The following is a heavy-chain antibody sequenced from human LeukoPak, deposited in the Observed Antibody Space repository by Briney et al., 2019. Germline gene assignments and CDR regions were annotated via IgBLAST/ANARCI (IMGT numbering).Heavy chain of an antibody. CDR3: ARSSPASFRPYSIGWDINAFDI. CDR2: ITPIFGTA. J-gene: IGHJ3*02. V-gene: IGHV1-69*13. CDR1: GGTFSSYA. Sequence: SVKVSCKASGGTFSSYAISWVRQAPGQGLEWMGGITPIFGTANYAQKFQGRVTITADESTSTAYMELSSLRSEDTAVYYCARSSPASFRPYSIGWDINAFDIWGQGTMVTVSS. D-gene: IGHD6-19*01.